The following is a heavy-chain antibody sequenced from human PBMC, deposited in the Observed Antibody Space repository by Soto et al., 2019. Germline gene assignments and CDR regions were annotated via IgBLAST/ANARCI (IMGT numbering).Heavy chain of an antibody. J-gene: IGHJ6*02. D-gene: IGHD6-13*01. V-gene: IGHV5-51*01. CDR2: IYPGDSDT. CDR3: ARTAAAGKYYSGVDV. CDR1: GYSFTSYW. Sequence: GESLKISCKGSGYSFTSYWIGWARQMPGKGLEWVGIIYPGDSDTRYSPSFQGQVTISADKSISTAYLQWSSLKASDTAMYYCARTAAAGKYYSGVDVWGQGTTVTVSS.